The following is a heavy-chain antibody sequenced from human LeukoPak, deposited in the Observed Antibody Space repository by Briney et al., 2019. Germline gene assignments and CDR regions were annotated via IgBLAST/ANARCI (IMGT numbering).Heavy chain of an antibody. CDR2: IHSGGTT. CDR3: ARDSDSGYGPFAS. D-gene: IGHD5-12*01. V-gene: IGHV3-53*01. CDR1: GFTFSSFA. Sequence: GGSLRLSCAASGFTFSSFAMSWVRQAPGKGLEWVSVIHSGGTTNYADSVQGRFTISRDNSKTTVYLHMNSLRAEDTAVYYCARDSDSGYGPFASWGQGTLVTVSS. J-gene: IGHJ4*02.